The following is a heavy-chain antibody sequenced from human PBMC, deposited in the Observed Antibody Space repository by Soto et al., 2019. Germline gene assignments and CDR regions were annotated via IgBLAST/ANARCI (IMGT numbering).Heavy chain of an antibody. J-gene: IGHJ4*02. V-gene: IGHV3-7*03. CDR3: ARDWSAATAFDY. Sequence: GGSLRLSCAAPGFTFSNYWMSWVRQAPGKGLEWVAKIKEDGSEKYYVDSVKGRFTISRDNAKNSLFLQMNRLRAEDKAVYYCARDWSAATAFDYWGQGTLVTVSS. CDR2: IKEDGSEK. CDR1: GFTFSNYW. D-gene: IGHD2-15*01.